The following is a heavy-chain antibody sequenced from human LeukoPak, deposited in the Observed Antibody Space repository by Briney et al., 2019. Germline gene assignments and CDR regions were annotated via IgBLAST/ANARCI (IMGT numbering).Heavy chain of an antibody. J-gene: IGHJ6*02. D-gene: IGHD3-16*01. Sequence: GGSLRLSCAASGFTFSSYTMNWVRQAPGKGLEWVSSISSSSAYMHYADSVKGRFTSSRDNAKNSLYLQMNSLRAEDTAVYYCARGGGLDVWGQGATVTVSS. V-gene: IGHV3-21*01. CDR3: ARGGGLDV. CDR1: GFTFSSYT. CDR2: ISSSSAYM.